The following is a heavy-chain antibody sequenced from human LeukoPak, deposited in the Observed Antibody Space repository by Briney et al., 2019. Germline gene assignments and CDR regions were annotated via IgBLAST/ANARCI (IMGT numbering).Heavy chain of an antibody. CDR1: AYTFTFMS. Sequence: GASVKVSCKASAYTFTFMSNHWLRQPPGQGLEWMGWIDPPSGVPHFAQKFQDTVTMTRDMSIATAYLEVHRLKPDETAVYYCASTGFTTGSYLDYWGQGTLISVSS. V-gene: IGHV1-2*02. CDR3: ASTGFTTGSYLDY. J-gene: IGHJ4*02. D-gene: IGHD4-11*01. CDR2: IDPPSGVP.